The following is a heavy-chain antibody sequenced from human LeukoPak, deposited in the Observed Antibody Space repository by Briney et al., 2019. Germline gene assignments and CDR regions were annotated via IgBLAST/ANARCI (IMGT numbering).Heavy chain of an antibody. D-gene: IGHD2-2*01. Sequence: SETLSLTCAVYGGSFSGYHWSWIRQPPGKGLEWIGEINHSGSTNYNPSLKSRVTISVDTSKNQFSLKLSSVTAADTAVYYCARGPSHIVVVPAAASTNWFDPWGQGTLVTVSS. J-gene: IGHJ5*02. CDR3: ARGPSHIVVVPAAASTNWFDP. CDR2: INHSGST. V-gene: IGHV4-34*01. CDR1: GGSFSGYH.